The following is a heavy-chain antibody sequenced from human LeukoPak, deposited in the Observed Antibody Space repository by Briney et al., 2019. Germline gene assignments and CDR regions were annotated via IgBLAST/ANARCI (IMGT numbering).Heavy chain of an antibody. Sequence: GGSLRLSCAASGFTFSSYGMHWVRQAPSKGLEWVAVISYDGSNKYYADSVKGRFTISRDNSKNTLYLQMNSLRAEDTAVYYCAKDRMLEMTTVVTFLDYWGQGTLVTVSS. CDR1: GFTFSSYG. D-gene: IGHD4-23*01. CDR3: AKDRMLEMTTVVTFLDY. V-gene: IGHV3-30*18. J-gene: IGHJ4*02. CDR2: ISYDGSNK.